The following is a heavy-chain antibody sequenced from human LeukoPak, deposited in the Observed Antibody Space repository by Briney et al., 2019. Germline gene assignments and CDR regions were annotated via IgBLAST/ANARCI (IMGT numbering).Heavy chain of an antibody. CDR2: INHSGST. Sequence: SETLSLTCTVSGGSISSSSYYWGWIRQPPGKGLEWIGEINHSGSTNYNPSLKSRVTISVDTSKNQFSLKLSSVTAADTAVYYCARDQRYSSSWYRGGSWFDPWGQGTLVTVSS. D-gene: IGHD6-13*01. CDR1: GGSISSSSYY. V-gene: IGHV4-39*07. CDR3: ARDQRYSSSWYRGGSWFDP. J-gene: IGHJ5*02.